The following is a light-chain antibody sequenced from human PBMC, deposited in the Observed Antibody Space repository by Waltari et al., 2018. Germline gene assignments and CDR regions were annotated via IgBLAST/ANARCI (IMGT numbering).Light chain of an antibody. J-gene: IGKJ1*01. CDR1: PRVSRT. CDR3: QHYVRLPAT. Sequence: ILLTQSPGTLSLSPGERATLSCRASPRVSRTLAWYQQKPGQAPKRPLYGASIRATGIPDRFTGSGSGTDFSLTISSLEPEDFAIYFCQHYVRLPATFGQGTKVEIK. V-gene: IGKV3-20*01. CDR2: GAS.